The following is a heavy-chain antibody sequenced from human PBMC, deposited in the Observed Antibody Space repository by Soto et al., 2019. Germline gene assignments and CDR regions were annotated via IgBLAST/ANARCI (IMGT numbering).Heavy chain of an antibody. CDR3: ARDSSSSWYMERWFDP. J-gene: IGHJ5*02. CDR2: IYYSGST. Sequence: ETLSLTCTVSGGSISSYYWSWIRQPPGKGLEWIGYIYYSGSTNYNPSLKSRVTISVDTSKNQFSLKLSSVTAADTAVYYCARDSSSSWYMERWFDPWGQGTLVTVSS. D-gene: IGHD6-13*01. V-gene: IGHV4-59*01. CDR1: GGSISSYY.